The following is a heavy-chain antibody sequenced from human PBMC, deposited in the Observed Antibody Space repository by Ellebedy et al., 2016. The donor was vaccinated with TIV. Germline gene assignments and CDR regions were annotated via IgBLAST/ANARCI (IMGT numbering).Heavy chain of an antibody. CDR2: INPSGGST. Sequence: ASVKVSCXASGYTFTSYYMHWVRQAPGQGLEWMGIINPSGGSTSYAQKFQGRVTMTRDTSTSTVYMELSSLRSEDTAVYYCARDGLKGVLHYYFDYWGQGTLVTVSS. D-gene: IGHD2/OR15-2a*01. CDR3: ARDGLKGVLHYYFDY. J-gene: IGHJ4*02. CDR1: GYTFTSYY. V-gene: IGHV1-46*01.